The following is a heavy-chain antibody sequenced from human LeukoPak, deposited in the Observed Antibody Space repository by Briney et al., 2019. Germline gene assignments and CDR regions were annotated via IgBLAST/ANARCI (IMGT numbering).Heavy chain of an antibody. CDR3: ARAYGADDAFDI. D-gene: IGHD4-17*01. J-gene: IGHJ3*02. CDR2: IYYSGST. Sequence: SETLSLTCTVSGGSISSGGYYWSWIRQHPGKGLEWIGYIYYSGSTYYNPSLKSRVTISVDTSKNQFSLKLSFVTAADTAVYYCARAYGADDAFDIWGQGTMVTVSS. CDR1: GGSISSGGYY. V-gene: IGHV4-31*03.